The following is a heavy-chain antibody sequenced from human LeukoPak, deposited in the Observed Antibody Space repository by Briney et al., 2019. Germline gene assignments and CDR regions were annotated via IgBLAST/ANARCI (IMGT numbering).Heavy chain of an antibody. V-gene: IGHV3-48*01. D-gene: IGHD1-7*01. CDR2: ISSTSSTI. CDR3: ARANWNYGGGYDY. J-gene: IGHJ4*02. CDR1: GFTFSSYG. Sequence: GGSLRLSCAASGFTFSSYGMNWVRQAPGKGLEWVSSISSTSSTIYYADSVKGRFTISRDNAKNSLYAQMNSLRAEDTAVYYCARANWNYGGGYDYWGQGTLVTVSS.